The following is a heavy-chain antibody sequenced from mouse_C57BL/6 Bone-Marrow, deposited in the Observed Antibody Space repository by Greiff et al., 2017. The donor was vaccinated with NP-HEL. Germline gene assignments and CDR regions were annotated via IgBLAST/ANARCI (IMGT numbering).Heavy chain of an antibody. D-gene: IGHD2-4*01. J-gene: IGHJ4*01. Sequence: VQLKESGPGLVKPSQSLSLTCSVTGYSITSGYYWNWIRQFPGNKLEWMGYISYDGSNNYNPSLKNRISITRDTSKNQFFLKLNSVTTEDTATYYCARAIYYDYHYYAMDYWGQGTSVTVSS. V-gene: IGHV3-6*01. CDR1: GYSITSGYY. CDR2: ISYDGSN. CDR3: ARAIYYDYHYYAMDY.